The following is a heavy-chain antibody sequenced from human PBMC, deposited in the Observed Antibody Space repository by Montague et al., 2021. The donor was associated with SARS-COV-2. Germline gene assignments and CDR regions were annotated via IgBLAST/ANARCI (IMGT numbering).Heavy chain of an antibody. CDR1: DDSISSSSYY. V-gene: IGHV4-39*01. CDR2: IYYSGST. Sequence: SETLSLTCTVSDDSISSSSYYWAWIRQPPGKGLEWIGSIYYSGSTYYNPSLKSRVTISVDTSKKQFSLNLSSVTAADTAVFYCVRGRSGYFNPLDYWGQGTLVTVFS. D-gene: IGHD3-3*01. J-gene: IGHJ4*02. CDR3: VRGRSGYFNPLDY.